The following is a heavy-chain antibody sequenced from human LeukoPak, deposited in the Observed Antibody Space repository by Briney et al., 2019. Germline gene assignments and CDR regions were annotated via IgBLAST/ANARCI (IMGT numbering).Heavy chain of an antibody. CDR1: GFTFSSYG. V-gene: IGHV3-33*01. CDR3: ARDRGDTSSQRFDY. Sequence: GRSLTLSCAASGFTFSSYGMHWVRQAPGKGLKWVAVIWFDGNTKYYTDSVKGRFTISRDNSKNTLYLQMNSLRAEDTAVYYCARDRGDTSSQRFDYWGQGTLVTVSS. J-gene: IGHJ4*02. D-gene: IGHD6-13*01. CDR2: IWFDGNTK.